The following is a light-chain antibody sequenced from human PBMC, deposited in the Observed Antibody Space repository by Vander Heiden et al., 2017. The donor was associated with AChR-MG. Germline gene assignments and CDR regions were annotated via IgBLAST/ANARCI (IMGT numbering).Light chain of an antibody. V-gene: IGKV1-27*01. CDR1: QDISKF. Sequence: DIQMTQSPSSLSASVGDRVTITCRASQDISKFLAWYQQKPGRVPRVLIYGASTLQSGVPSRFSGSGSGTDFTLTISSLQPEDVATYYYQKYYSAPQTFGQGTKVEIK. CDR2: GAS. CDR3: QKYYSAPQT. J-gene: IGKJ1*01.